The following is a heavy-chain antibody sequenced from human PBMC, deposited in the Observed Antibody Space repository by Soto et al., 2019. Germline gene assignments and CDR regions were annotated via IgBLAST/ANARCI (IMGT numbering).Heavy chain of an antibody. Sequence: GGSLRLSCTASGFTFGDYAMSWFRQAPGKGLEWVGFIRSKAYGGTTEYAASVKGRFTISRDDSKSIAYLQMNSLKTEDTAVYYCTRDWGSITIFGVVIGSGYFQHWGQGTLVTVSS. J-gene: IGHJ1*01. CDR2: IRSKAYGGTT. D-gene: IGHD3-3*01. CDR3: TRDWGSITIFGVVIGSGYFQH. CDR1: GFTFGDYA. V-gene: IGHV3-49*03.